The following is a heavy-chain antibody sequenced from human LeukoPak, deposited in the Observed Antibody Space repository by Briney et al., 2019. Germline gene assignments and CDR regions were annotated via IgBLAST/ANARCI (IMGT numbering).Heavy chain of an antibody. CDR2: IYSGGST. V-gene: IGHV3-53*01. D-gene: IGHD2-8*01. CDR3: ARVLVANGGSAFAGIDY. J-gene: IGHJ4*02. Sequence: GGSLRLSCAASGFTVSSNYMSWVRQAPGKGLEWVSVIYSGGSTYYADSVKGRFTISRDNSKNTLYLQMNSLRAGDTAVYYCARVLVANGGSAFAGIDYWGQGPLVTVSS. CDR1: GFTVSSNY.